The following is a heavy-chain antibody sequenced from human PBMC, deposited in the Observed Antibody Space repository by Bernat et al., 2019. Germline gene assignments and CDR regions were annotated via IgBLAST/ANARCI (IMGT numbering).Heavy chain of an antibody. CDR3: AREYYYGSGSYSFYFDY. CDR1: GGSISSGDYY. D-gene: IGHD3-10*01. Sequence: QVQLQESGPGLVKPSQTLSLTCTVSGGSISSGDYYWSWIRQQPGKGLEWIGYIYYSGSTYYNPSLKSRVTISVDTSKNQFSLKLSSVTAADTAVYYCAREYYYGSGSYSFYFDYWGQGTLVTVSS. J-gene: IGHJ4*02. V-gene: IGHV4-31*03. CDR2: IYYSGST.